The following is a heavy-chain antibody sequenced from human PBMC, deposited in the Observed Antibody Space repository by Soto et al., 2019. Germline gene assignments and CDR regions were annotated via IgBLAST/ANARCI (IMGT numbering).Heavy chain of an antibody. Sequence: GASVKVSCKASGGTFSSYAISWVRQAPGQGLEWMGGIIPIFGTANYAQKFQGRVTITADESTSTAYMELSSLRSEDTAVYYCAREREASRDGYNSPWWYWGQGTLVTVSS. V-gene: IGHV1-69*13. CDR1: GGTFSSYA. J-gene: IGHJ4*02. D-gene: IGHD5-12*01. CDR2: IIPIFGTA. CDR3: AREREASRDGYNSPWWY.